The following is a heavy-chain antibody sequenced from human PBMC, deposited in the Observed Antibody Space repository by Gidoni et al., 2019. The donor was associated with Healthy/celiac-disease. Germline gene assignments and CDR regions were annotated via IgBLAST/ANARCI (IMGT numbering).Heavy chain of an antibody. CDR2: IYPGDSDT. CDR1: GYSFTSYW. CDR3: ARRGIAAAGHDYYYYMDV. Sequence: EVQLVQSGAEVKKPGESLKISCKGSGYSFTSYWIGWVRQMPGKGLEWMGIIYPGDSDTRYSPSFQGQVTISADKSISTAYLQWSSLKASDTAMYYCARRGIAAAGHDYYYYMDVWGKGTTVTVSS. V-gene: IGHV5-51*01. D-gene: IGHD6-13*01. J-gene: IGHJ6*03.